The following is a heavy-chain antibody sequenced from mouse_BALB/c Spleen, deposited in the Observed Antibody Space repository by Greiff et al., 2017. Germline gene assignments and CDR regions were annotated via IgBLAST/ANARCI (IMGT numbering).Heavy chain of an antibody. V-gene: IGHV2-6-5*01. CDR3: AKHVRYYYGSSSGWYFDV. D-gene: IGHD1-1*01. Sequence: QVQLKESGPGLVAPSQSLSITCTVSGFSLTDYGVSWIRQPPGKGLEWLGVIWGGGSTYYNSALKSRLSISKDNSKSQVFLKMNSLQTDDTAMYYCAKHVRYYYGSSSGWYFDVWGAGTTVTVSS. J-gene: IGHJ1*01. CDR1: GFSLTDYG. CDR2: IWGGGST.